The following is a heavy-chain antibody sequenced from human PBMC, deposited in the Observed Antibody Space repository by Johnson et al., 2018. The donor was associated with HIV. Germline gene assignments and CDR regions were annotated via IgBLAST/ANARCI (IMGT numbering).Heavy chain of an antibody. D-gene: IGHD2-15*01. Sequence: VQLVESGGGVVQPGRSLRLACAASEFSFSNYWMTWVRQAPGKGLEWVANINQDGSEKFSVDSVKGRFTISRDNAKNSLYVQMNSMRVEDTAVYYCARSKDVSGGRCPDGFDIWGQGTMVIVSS. CDR1: EFSFSNYW. J-gene: IGHJ3*02. CDR3: ARSKDVSGGRCPDGFDI. V-gene: IGHV3-7*02. CDR2: INQDGSEK.